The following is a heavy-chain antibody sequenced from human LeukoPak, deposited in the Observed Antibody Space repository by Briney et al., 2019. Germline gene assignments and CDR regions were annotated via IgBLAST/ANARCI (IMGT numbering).Heavy chain of an antibody. Sequence: PGRSLSLSCAASGFTFSIYGMHCVRQAPGKGLEWVAVISYDGTNTYYADSVKGRFTISRDNSVNTLYLQMNSLRVEDTALYFCAKDFALRDTSGYYYFDNWARESWSSSPQ. CDR1: GFTFSIYG. CDR2: ISYDGTNT. CDR3: AKDFALRDTSGYYYFDN. J-gene: IGHJ4*02. V-gene: IGHV3-30*18. D-gene: IGHD3-22*01.